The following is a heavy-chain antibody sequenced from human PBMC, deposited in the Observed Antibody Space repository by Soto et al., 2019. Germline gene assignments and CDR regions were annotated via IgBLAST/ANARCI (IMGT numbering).Heavy chain of an antibody. CDR2: IGGYKGET. CDR1: GYNFLNYG. V-gene: IGHV1-18*04. D-gene: IGHD5-12*01. CDR3: VRGDSGYDGIYNDY. J-gene: IGHJ4*02. Sequence: QVQLEQSGAEVKKPGASVKVSCKASGYNFLNYGISWVRQAPGQGLEWLGWIGGYKGETHYAQKVQDRVTMSRDTSTRTAYMELRRLRSDDTAVYYCVRGDSGYDGIYNDYWGQGTLVTVSS.